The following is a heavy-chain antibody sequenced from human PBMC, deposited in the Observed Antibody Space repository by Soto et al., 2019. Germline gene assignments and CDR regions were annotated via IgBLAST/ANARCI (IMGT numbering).Heavy chain of an antibody. CDR1: GYTVSSYA. Sequence: WGSLRISCAACGYTVSSYAMSWVRQAPGKGLEWVSAISGSGGSTYYADSVKGRFTISRDNSKNTLYLQMNSLRAEDTAVYYCAKLGMSTVNCWFDPWGQGTLVTVSS. V-gene: IGHV3-23*01. J-gene: IGHJ5*02. CDR3: AKLGMSTVNCWFDP. CDR2: ISGSGGST. D-gene: IGHD4-4*01.